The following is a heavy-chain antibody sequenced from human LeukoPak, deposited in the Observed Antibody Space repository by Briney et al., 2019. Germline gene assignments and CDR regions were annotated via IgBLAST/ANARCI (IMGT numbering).Heavy chain of an antibody. CDR2: IYYSGST. V-gene: IGHV4-39*07. Sequence: PSETLSLTCTVSGGSISSSSYYWGWIRQPPGKGLEWIGSIYYSGSTYYNPSLKSRVTISVDTSKNQFSLKLSSVTAADTAVYYCARLGAYCSSTSCYGRGDADAFDIWGQGTMVTVSS. CDR1: GGSISSSSYY. CDR3: ARLGAYCSSTSCYGRGDADAFDI. J-gene: IGHJ3*02. D-gene: IGHD2-2*01.